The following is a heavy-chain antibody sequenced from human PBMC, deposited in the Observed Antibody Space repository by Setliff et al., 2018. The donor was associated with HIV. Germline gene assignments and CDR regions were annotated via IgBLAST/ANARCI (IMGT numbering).Heavy chain of an antibody. D-gene: IGHD6-6*01. CDR1: GGSFSDYY. CDR2: IIHSGST. CDR3: SRAVGSPSDGTWSDP. V-gene: IGHV4-34*12. J-gene: IGHJ5*02. Sequence: SETLSLTCAVYGGSFSDYYWSWIRQPPGKGLEWIGEIIHSGSTNYNPSLKSRVTISVDTSKNQFSLKFTSVTAADTAVYYFSRAVGSPSDGTWSDPWGQGNLVTVSS.